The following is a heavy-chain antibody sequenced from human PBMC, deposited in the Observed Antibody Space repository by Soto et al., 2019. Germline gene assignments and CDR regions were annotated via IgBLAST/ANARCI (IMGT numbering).Heavy chain of an antibody. CDR3: ARHAPYDFWKGYGMDV. CDR2: IYYSGST. CDR1: GGSISSSSYY. J-gene: IGHJ6*02. Sequence: SETLSLTTTVSGGSISSSSYYWGWIRQPPGKGLEWIGSIYYSGSTYYNPSLKSRVTISVDTSKNQFSLKLSSVTAADTAVYYCARHAPYDFWKGYGMDVWGQGTTVTVSS. D-gene: IGHD3-3*01. V-gene: IGHV4-39*01.